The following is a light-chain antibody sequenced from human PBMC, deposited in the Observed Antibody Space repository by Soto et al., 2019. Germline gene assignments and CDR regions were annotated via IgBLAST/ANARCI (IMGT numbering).Light chain of an antibody. CDR1: TSNIGATT. Sequence: QAVVTQPPSASGAPGQRLTISCSGSTSNIGATTVNWYQHLPGTAPKLLVYDNDRRPSGVHDRFSGSKSGTSASLAISGLQSEDEADYYCVAWDDTLNGVVFGGGTKLTVL. CDR3: VAWDDTLNGVV. J-gene: IGLJ3*02. V-gene: IGLV1-44*01. CDR2: DND.